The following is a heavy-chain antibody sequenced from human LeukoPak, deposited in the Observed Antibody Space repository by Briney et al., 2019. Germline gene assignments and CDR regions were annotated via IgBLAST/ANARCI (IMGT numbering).Heavy chain of an antibody. V-gene: IGHV4-34*01. CDR1: GGSFSGYY. CDR3: ARGFGSSWYDGAFDI. Sequence: SETLSLTCAVYGGSFSGYYWSWIRQPPGKGLEWIGEINHSGSTNYNPSLKSRVTISVDTSKNQFSLKLRSVTAADTAVYYCARGFGSSWYDGAFDIWGQGRMLTVPS. J-gene: IGHJ3*02. D-gene: IGHD6-13*01. CDR2: INHSGST.